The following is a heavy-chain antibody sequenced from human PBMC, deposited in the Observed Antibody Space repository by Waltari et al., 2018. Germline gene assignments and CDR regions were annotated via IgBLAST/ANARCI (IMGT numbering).Heavy chain of an antibody. CDR2: ISWNSGRI. V-gene: IGHV3-9*01. D-gene: IGHD6-6*01. Sequence: EVQLVESGGDLVQPGGSLRLSCAASGFPFDDYAMPWVRQAPGRGLEWVSGISWNSGRIGYADSVKGRFTISRDSAKNSLYLQMNSLRAEDTALYYCAKDRAYSSSSLWFDPWGQGTLVTVSS. CDR1: GFPFDDYA. J-gene: IGHJ5*02. CDR3: AKDRAYSSSSLWFDP.